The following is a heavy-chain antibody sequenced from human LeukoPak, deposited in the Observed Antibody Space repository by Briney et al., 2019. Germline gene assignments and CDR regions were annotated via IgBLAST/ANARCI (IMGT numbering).Heavy chain of an antibody. CDR3: ALEPLYYDSSGAFDI. D-gene: IGHD3-22*01. CDR1: GFTVSSNY. J-gene: IGHJ3*02. V-gene: IGHV3-53*01. Sequence: GGSLRLSCAASGFTVSSNYMSWVRQAPGKGLEWVSVIYSGGSTYYADSVKGRFTISRDNSKNTLYLQMNSLRAEDTAVYYCALEPLYYDSSGAFDIWGQGTMVTVSS. CDR2: IYSGGST.